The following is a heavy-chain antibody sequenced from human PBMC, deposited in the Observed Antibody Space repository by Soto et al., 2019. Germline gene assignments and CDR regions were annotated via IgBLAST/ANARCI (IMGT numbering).Heavy chain of an antibody. CDR2: RYYSEST. D-gene: IGHD2-15*01. J-gene: IGHJ4*02. CDR3: ARTKCSGGSCYSWSLDY. V-gene: IGHV4-31*03. Sequence: SETLSLTCTVSGGSITTGGYYWSWIRQLPGKGLEWIGHRYYSESTYYNPSLKSRVSISLDTPKNQFSLKLSFVTAADTAMYYCARTKCSGGSCYSWSLDYWGQGTPVTVSS. CDR1: GGSITTGGYY.